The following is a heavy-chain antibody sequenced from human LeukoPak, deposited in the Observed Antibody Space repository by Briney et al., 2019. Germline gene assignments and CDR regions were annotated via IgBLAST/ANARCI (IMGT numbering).Heavy chain of an antibody. CDR1: GGSISSYY. Sequence: PSETLSLTCTVSGGSISSYYWSWIRQPAGKGLEWIGRIYTSGSTNYNPSLKSRVTMSVDTSKNQFSLKLSSVTAADTAVYYCARGLRVGTMVRGVIARTYFDYWGQGTLVTVSS. J-gene: IGHJ4*02. CDR3: ARGLRVGTMVRGVIARTYFDY. CDR2: IYTSGST. D-gene: IGHD3-10*01. V-gene: IGHV4-4*07.